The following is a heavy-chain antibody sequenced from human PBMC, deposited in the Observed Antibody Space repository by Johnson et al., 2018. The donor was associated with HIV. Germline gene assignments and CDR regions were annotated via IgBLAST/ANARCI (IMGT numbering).Heavy chain of an antibody. CDR1: GFTVSRNY. V-gene: IGHV3-48*03. D-gene: IGHD2-21*01. J-gene: IGHJ3*02. Sequence: VQLVESGGGLVQPGGSLRLSCAASGFTVSRNYMSWVRQAPGKGLECISSISSSGRTTYYADSVKGRFTISRNNVQNSMLLQMNSLRADDTAVYFCVRRMVVGYVAFDIWGQGTMVSVSS. CDR2: ISSSGRTT. CDR3: VRRMVVGYVAFDI.